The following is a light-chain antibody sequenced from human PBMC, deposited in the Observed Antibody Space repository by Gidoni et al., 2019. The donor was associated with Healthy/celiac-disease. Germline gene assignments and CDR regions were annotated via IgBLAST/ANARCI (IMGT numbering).Light chain of an antibody. J-gene: IGKJ2*01. V-gene: IGKV1-5*03. Sequence: DIQITQSPSTLSASVGDRVTITCRASQSISSWLAWYHQKQGKATKLLIYKASSLESGVPSRFSGSGSGTEFTLTISSLQTDDFATYYCQQYNSYLYTFGQGTKLEIK. CDR3: QQYNSYLYT. CDR1: QSISSW. CDR2: KAS.